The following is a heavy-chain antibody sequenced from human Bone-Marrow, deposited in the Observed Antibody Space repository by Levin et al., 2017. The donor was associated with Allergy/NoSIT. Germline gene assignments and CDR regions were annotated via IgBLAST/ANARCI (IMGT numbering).Heavy chain of an antibody. D-gene: IGHD2-15*01. V-gene: IGHV1-2*02. CDR1: EYTFTGRY. Sequence: GESLKISCKASEYTFTGRYLHWVRQAPGQRPEWMGWINPYSGGTNFAQTFQGRVTMTRDTSISTAYMELTSLTSDDTAIYYCAREGFCSGSTGPMHDWGQGTLVTVSS. CDR3: AREGFCSGSTGPMHD. CDR2: INPYSGGT. J-gene: IGHJ4*02.